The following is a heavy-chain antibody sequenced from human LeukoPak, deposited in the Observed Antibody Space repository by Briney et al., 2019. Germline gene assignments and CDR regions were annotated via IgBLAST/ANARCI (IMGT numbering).Heavy chain of an antibody. Sequence: SQTLSLTCAISGDCVSTNCAAWNWIRQSPSRGLEWLGRTYYRSKWYNDYAVSVRSRITINPDTSKNQFSLQLNSGSPDDTAVYYCASEGVAGDNWFDPWGQGTLVTVSP. CDR2: TYYRSKWYN. CDR3: ASEGVAGDNWFDP. J-gene: IGHJ5*02. D-gene: IGHD6-19*01. V-gene: IGHV6-1*01. CDR1: GDCVSTNCAA.